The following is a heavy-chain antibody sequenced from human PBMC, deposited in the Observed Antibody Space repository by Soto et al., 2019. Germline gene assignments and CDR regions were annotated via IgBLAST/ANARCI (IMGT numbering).Heavy chain of an antibody. J-gene: IGHJ4*02. CDR2: ISYDGSNK. CDR3: AASGGDFWSGYKYFDY. CDR1: GFTFSSYA. Sequence: QVQLVESGGGVVQPGRSLRLSCAASGFTFSSYAMHWVRQAPGMGLEWVAVISYDGSNKYYADSVKGRFTISRDNSKNTLYLQMNSLRAEDTAVYYCAASGGDFWSGYKYFDYWGQGTLVTVSS. V-gene: IGHV3-30-3*01. D-gene: IGHD3-3*01.